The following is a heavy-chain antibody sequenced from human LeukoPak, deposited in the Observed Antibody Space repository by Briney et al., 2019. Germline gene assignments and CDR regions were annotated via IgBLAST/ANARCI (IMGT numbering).Heavy chain of an antibody. CDR1: GFTFNKYW. CDR3: ARESGRFRFDS. D-gene: IGHD3-3*01. J-gene: IGHJ5*01. Sequence: GGSLRLSCAASGFTFNKYWMNWVRQSPGKGLEWVANIEEDSDKNHVESVRGRFTISRDNAENSLYLQMNSLRVEDTAVYYCARESGRFRFDSWGQGTLVTVSS. CDR2: IEEDSDK. V-gene: IGHV3-7*01.